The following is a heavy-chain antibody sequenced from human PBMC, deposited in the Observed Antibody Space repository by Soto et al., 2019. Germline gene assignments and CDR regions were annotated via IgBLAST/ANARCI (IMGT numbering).Heavy chain of an antibody. J-gene: IGHJ6*02. CDR2: IIPIFGTA. Sequence: QVQLVQSGAEVQKPGSSVKVSCKASGGTFSSYAISWVRQAPGQGLEWMGGIIPIFGTANYAQKFQGRVTITADESTSTAYMELSSLRSEDTAVYYCARSSTIVVVPAAIEDYYYGMDVWGQGTTVTVSS. D-gene: IGHD2-2*02. CDR3: ARSSTIVVVPAAIEDYYYGMDV. CDR1: GGTFSSYA. V-gene: IGHV1-69*01.